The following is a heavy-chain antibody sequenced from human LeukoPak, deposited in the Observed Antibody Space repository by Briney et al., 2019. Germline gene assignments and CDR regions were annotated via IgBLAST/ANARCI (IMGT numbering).Heavy chain of an antibody. CDR3: AKDCIRGYSSGIDAFDI. Sequence: GGSLRLSCAASGFTFSSYAMSWVRQAPGKGLEWVSPISGSGGSTYYADSVKGRFTISRDNSKNTLYLQMNSLRAEDTAVYYCAKDCIRGYSSGIDAFDIWGQGTMVTVSS. J-gene: IGHJ3*02. CDR2: ISGSGGST. V-gene: IGHV3-23*01. D-gene: IGHD5-18*01. CDR1: GFTFSSYA.